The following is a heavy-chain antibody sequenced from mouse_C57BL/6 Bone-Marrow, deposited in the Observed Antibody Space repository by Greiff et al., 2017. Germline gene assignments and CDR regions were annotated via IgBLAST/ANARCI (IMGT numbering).Heavy chain of an antibody. J-gene: IGHJ2*01. CDR3: ARFIYYGYYFDY. CDR2: IYPGDGDT. V-gene: IGHV1-82*01. CDR1: GYAFSSYW. D-gene: IGHD2-2*01. Sequence: QVQLQQSGAELVKPGASVKISCKASGYAFSSYWMNWVKQRPGKGLEWIGQIYPGDGDTNYNGKFKGKATLTADKSSSTAYMQLSNLTSEDSAVYVCARFIYYGYYFDYWGQGTTLTVSS.